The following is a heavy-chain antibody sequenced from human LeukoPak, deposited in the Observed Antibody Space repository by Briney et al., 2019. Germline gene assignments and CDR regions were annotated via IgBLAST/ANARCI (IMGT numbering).Heavy chain of an antibody. CDR2: ISSSSSYI. CDR1: GFTFSSYS. Sequence: PGGSLRLSCAASGFTFSSYSMNWVRQAPGKGLEWVSSISSSSSYIYYADSVKGRFTISRDNSKDTLYLQMNSLRAEDTAVYYCASLKNRAMDVWGKGTTVTISS. J-gene: IGHJ6*03. D-gene: IGHD1/OR15-1a*01. CDR3: ASLKNRAMDV. V-gene: IGHV3-21*01.